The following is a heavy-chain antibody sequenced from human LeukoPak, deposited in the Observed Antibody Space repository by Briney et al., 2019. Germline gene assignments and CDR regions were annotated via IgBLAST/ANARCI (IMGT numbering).Heavy chain of an antibody. CDR3: AGGEVGDILDY. D-gene: IGHD3-16*02. CDR1: GGSFSGYY. CDR2: INHSGST. J-gene: IGHJ4*02. Sequence: SETLSLTCAVYGGSFSGYYWSWIRQPPGKGLEWIGEINHSGSTNYNPSLKSRVTISVDTSKNQFSLKLSSVTATDTAVYYCAGGEVGDILDYWGQGTMVTVSS. V-gene: IGHV4-34*01.